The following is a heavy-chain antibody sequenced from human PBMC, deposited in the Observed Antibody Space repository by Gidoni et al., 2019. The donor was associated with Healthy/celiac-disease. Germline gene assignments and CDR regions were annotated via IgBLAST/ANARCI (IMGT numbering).Heavy chain of an antibody. CDR2: IIPSLGIA. Sequence: QVQLVQSGAEVKKPGSSVQVSCKASGGTFSCYTISRVRQAPGQGLGWMGRIIPSLGIANYAQKFQGRVTITADKATSTAYMELSSLRSEDTAVYYCARDCSGGSCQIQNTYYYYGMDVWGQGTTVTVSS. V-gene: IGHV1-69*02. CDR3: ARDCSGGSCQIQNTYYYYGMDV. D-gene: IGHD2-15*01. CDR1: GGTFSCYT. J-gene: IGHJ6*02.